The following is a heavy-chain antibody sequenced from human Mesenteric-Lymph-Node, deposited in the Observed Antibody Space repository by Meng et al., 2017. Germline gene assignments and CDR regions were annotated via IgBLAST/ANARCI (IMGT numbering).Heavy chain of an antibody. CDR1: GFTFSSYA. D-gene: IGHD5-12*01. V-gene: IGHV3-64*01. CDR2: ISSNGGST. J-gene: IGHJ4*02. CDR3: AKRRGPLDY. Sequence: GESLKISCAASGFTFSSYAMHWVRQAPGKGLEYVSAISSNGGSTYYANSVKGRFTISRDNSKNTLYLQMNSLRAEDTAVYYCAKRRGPLDYWGQGTLVTVSS.